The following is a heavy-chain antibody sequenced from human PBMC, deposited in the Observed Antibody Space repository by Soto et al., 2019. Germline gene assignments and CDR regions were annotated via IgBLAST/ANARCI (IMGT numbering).Heavy chain of an antibody. J-gene: IGHJ4*02. CDR2: IYHSGST. Sequence: QLQLQESGSGLVKPSQTLSLTCAVSGGSISSGGYSWSWIRQPPGKGLEWIGYIYHSGSTYYNPSIQSRVTISVDRSKNQFSLQLSSVTAAATAVYYCAAGGGLPRYYWGKGTLVTVSS. V-gene: IGHV4-30-2*01. CDR1: GGSISSGGYS. CDR3: AAGGGLPRYY. D-gene: IGHD5-12*01.